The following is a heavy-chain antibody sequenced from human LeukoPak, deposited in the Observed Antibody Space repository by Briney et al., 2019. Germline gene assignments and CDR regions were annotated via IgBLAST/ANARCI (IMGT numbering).Heavy chain of an antibody. CDR2: ISTYNGYA. CDR3: ARNSSDWYGYMDV. V-gene: IGHV1-18*01. J-gene: IGHJ6*04. D-gene: IGHD6-19*01. Sequence: ASVKVSCKASGCSFISYGISWVRQAPGQGLEWMGWISTYNGYANYAQKLQGRVTMTTETSTSTAYMELRSLRSDDTAVYYCARNSSDWYGYMDVWGKGTTVTVSS. CDR1: GCSFISYG.